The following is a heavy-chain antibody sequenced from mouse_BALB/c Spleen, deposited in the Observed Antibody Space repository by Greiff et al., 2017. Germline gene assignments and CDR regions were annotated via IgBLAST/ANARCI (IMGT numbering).Heavy chain of an antibody. D-gene: IGHD2-1*01. CDR2: IDPENGDT. Sequence: EVKLVESGAELVRSGASVKLSCTASGFNIKDYYMHWVKQRPEQGLEWIGWIDPENGDTEYAPKFQGKATMTADTSSNTAYLQLSSLTSEDTAVYYCASGGNYEFAYWGQGTLVTVSA. J-gene: IGHJ3*01. V-gene: IGHV14-4*02. CDR1: GFNIKDYY. CDR3: ASGGNYEFAY.